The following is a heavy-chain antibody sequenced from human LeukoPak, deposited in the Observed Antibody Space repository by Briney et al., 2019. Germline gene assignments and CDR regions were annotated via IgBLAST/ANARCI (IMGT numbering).Heavy chain of an antibody. J-gene: IGHJ3*01. D-gene: IGHD2-15*01. Sequence: GGSLRLSCAASGFTFNNYWMSWVRQAPGKGLEWVANIKQDGSEKYYVHSVKGRFTISIEKANKSLFLQMNRLRVEDTAVYYCATYCSGGSCYYSDAFDFWGQGTMVTVSS. V-gene: IGHV3-7*01. CDR3: ATYCSGGSCYYSDAFDF. CDR1: GFTFNNYW. CDR2: IKQDGSEK.